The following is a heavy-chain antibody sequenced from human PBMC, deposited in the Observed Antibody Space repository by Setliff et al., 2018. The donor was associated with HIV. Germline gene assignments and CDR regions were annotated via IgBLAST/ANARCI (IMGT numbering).Heavy chain of an antibody. J-gene: IGHJ4*02. D-gene: IGHD3-3*01. Sequence: GGSLRLSCAASGFTFSNAWINWVRQAPGKGLEWVGRIKSKTDGGTTDYAAPVKGRFTISRDDSENTLYLQMNSLKTEDTAVYYCAKDSGDYNFWTTYRSNHFDYWGQGALVTVSS. CDR3: AKDSGDYNFWTTYRSNHFDY. V-gene: IGHV3-15*01. CDR2: IKSKTDGGTT. CDR1: GFTFSNAW.